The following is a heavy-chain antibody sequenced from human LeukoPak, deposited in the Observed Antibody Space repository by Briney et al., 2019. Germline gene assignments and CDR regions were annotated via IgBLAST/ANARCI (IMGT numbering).Heavy chain of an antibody. V-gene: IGHV3-48*01. D-gene: IGHD2-15*01. J-gene: IGHJ5*02. CDR3: ARGADGVSSNSRGWFDP. Sequence: PGGSLRLSCAASGSTFSSYAMSWVRQAPGKGLEWVSYISSSSSTIYYADSVKGRFTISRDSAKNSLYLQMNTLRAEDTAVYSCARGADGVSSNSRGWFDPWGQGTLVTVSS. CDR1: GSTFSSYA. CDR2: ISSSSSTI.